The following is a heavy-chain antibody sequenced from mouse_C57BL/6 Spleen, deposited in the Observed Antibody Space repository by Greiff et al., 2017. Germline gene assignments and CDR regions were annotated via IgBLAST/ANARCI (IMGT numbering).Heavy chain of an antibody. CDR2: IDPENGDT. J-gene: IGHJ3*01. V-gene: IGHV14-4*01. CDR3: TTPVWFAY. Sequence: EVQRVESGAELVRPGASVKLSCTASGFNIKDDYMHWVQQRPEQGLEWIGWIDPENGDTEYASKFQGKATITADTSSNSAYLQLSSLTSEDTAVYYCTTPVWFAYWGQGTLVTVSA. CDR1: GFNIKDDY.